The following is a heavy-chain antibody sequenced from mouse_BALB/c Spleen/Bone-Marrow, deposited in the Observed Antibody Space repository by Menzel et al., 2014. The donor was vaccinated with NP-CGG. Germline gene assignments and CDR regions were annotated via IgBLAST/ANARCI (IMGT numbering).Heavy chain of an antibody. D-gene: IGHD4-1*01. CDR2: INPGSGDT. CDR1: GYAFTNYL. Sequence: QVQLQQPGTELVRPGTSVKVSCKASGYAFTNYLIEWVKQRPGQGLEWIGVINPGSGDTSYNEKFRGKATLTADKSSSTAYMQLSSLTSDDSAAYFCARNANWLFAYWGQGTLVTVSA. J-gene: IGHJ3*01. CDR3: ARNANWLFAY. V-gene: IGHV1-54*01.